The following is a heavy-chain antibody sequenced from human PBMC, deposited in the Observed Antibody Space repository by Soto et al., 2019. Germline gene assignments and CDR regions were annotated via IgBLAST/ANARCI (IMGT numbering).Heavy chain of an antibody. CDR2: IISIFGTA. CDR3: ARHRPAAGYYYGMAA. V-gene: IGHV1-69*12. Sequence: QVQLVQSGAEVKKPGSSVKVSCKASGGTFSSYAISWVRQAPGQGLEWMGGIISIFGTANYAQKFQGRVTITADESTSTAYMEPSSVSAEDTAVYSCARHRPAAGYYYGMAAWGQRTTVTVSS. CDR1: GGTFSSYA. J-gene: IGHJ6*02. D-gene: IGHD2-2*01.